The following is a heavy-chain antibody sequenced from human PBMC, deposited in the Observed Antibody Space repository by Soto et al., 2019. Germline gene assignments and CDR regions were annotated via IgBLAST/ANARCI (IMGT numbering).Heavy chain of an antibody. CDR2: MNMDGNRI. Sequence: EVQLVESGGGLVQPGGSLRLSCAASGFTFSSYWMHWVRQAPGKGLEWVSRMNMDGNRISYVDSVKGRCTISRDNAKKTFYMEMNSARVEDTAVYYWVRGDVGRFAGHGYLGPHWGQGRLVTASS. CDR3: VRGDVGRFAGHGYLGPH. CDR1: GFTFSSYW. V-gene: IGHV3-74*01. D-gene: IGHD3-22*01. J-gene: IGHJ4*02.